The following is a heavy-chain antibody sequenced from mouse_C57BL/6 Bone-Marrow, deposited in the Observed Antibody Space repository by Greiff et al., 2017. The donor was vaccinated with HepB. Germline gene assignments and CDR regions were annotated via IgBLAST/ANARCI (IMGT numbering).Heavy chain of an antibody. V-gene: IGHV1-55*01. Sequence: QVQLQQPGAELVKPGASVKMSCKASGYTFTSYWITWVKQRPGQGLEWIGDIYPGSGSTNYNEKFKSKATLTVDTSTSTAYMQLNSLTSEDSAVYYCARWDDGYALDYWGQGTTLTVSS. CDR2: IYPGSGST. D-gene: IGHD2-3*01. CDR3: ARWDDGYALDY. J-gene: IGHJ2*01. CDR1: GYTFTSYW.